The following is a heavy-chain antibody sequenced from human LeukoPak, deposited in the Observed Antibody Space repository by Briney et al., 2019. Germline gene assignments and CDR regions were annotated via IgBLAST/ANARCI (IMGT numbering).Heavy chain of an antibody. V-gene: IGHV4-61*01. D-gene: IGHD1/OR15-1a*01. Sequence: KTSETLSLTCTVSGGSVSSGSYYWSWIRQPPGKGLEWIGYIYYSGSTNYNPSLKSRVTISVDTSKNQFSLKLSSVNAADTAGYYCILEQDHYWGQGTLVTVSS. CDR2: IYYSGST. CDR1: GGSVSSGSYY. CDR3: ILEQDHY. J-gene: IGHJ4*02.